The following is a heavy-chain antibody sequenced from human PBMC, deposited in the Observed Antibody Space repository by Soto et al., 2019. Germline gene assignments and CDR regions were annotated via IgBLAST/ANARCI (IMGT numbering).Heavy chain of an antibody. V-gene: IGHV1-8*01. Sequence: QVQLVQSGAEVKKPGASVKVSCKASGYTFTSYDINWVRQATGQGLEWMGWMNPNSGNTGYAQKFQGSVPMTRNTSISTAYMEMSSLISEDTAVYYCARETVSWFDTWGQGTLVTVSS. CDR2: MNPNSGNT. J-gene: IGHJ5*02. CDR3: ARETVSWFDT. CDR1: GYTFTSYD. D-gene: IGHD3-16*01.